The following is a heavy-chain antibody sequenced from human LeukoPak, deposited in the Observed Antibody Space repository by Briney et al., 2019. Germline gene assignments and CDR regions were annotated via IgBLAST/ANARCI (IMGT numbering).Heavy chain of an antibody. J-gene: IGHJ4*02. CDR2: INHSGST. D-gene: IGHD4-17*01. V-gene: IGHV4-34*01. CDR3: ARGGDYRFGY. CDR1: GGSFSGYY. Sequence: SETLSLTCAVYGGSFSGYYWSWIRQPPGKGLEWIGEINHSGSTNYNPSLKSRVTLSVDKSKNQLSLRLTSVTAADTAVYYCARGGDYRFGYWGQGTLVTVSS.